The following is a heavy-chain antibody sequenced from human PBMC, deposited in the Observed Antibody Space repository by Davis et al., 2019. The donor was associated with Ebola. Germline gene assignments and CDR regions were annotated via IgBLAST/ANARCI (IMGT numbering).Heavy chain of an antibody. V-gene: IGHV1-58*01. D-gene: IGHD5-24*01. CDR1: GFTFSNSA. J-gene: IGHJ3*02. CDR3: ATENEMSTTGDAFDI. CDR2: ILVGSGNT. Sequence: AASVKVSCKASGFTFSNSAVQWVRQARGQRLEWMGWILVGSGNTNYAQKFQERVTITRDMSTSTAYMELISLRSEDTAIYYCATENEMSTTGDAFDIWGQGTLLTVSP.